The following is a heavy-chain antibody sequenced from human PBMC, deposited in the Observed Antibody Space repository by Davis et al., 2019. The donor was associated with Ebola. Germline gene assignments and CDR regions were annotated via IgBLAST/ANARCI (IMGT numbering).Heavy chain of an antibody. Sequence: GGSLRLSCAASGFTFSSYAMHWVRQAPGKGLEWVAIISYDGNNQYYADSVKGRFTISRDNSKNTLYLQMNSLKSEDTAMFYCAKGWSYLDYWGQGTLVSVSS. J-gene: IGHJ4*02. CDR3: AKGWSYLDY. D-gene: IGHD3-3*01. CDR1: GFTFSSYA. CDR2: ISYDGNNQ. V-gene: IGHV3-30*04.